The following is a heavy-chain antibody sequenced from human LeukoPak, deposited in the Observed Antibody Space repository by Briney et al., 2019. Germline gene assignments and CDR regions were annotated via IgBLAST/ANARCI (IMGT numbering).Heavy chain of an antibody. CDR2: VNSDGKTT. CDR1: GFSFSSYW. J-gene: IGHJ6*03. Sequence: PGGSLRLSCAASGFSFSSYWMHWVRQTPGKGLVWVSRVNSDGKTTTYADTVKGRFTISRDNAKNTMYLQMNSLTAEDTAVYYCARDQRSSPNYYMDVWGKGTTVTISS. CDR3: ARDQRSSPNYYMDV. V-gene: IGHV3-74*01. D-gene: IGHD6-13*01.